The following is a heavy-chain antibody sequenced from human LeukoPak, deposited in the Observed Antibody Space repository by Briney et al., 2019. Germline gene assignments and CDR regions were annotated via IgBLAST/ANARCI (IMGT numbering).Heavy chain of an antibody. CDR1: GGSISSGGYY. CDR3: ARGIQLWAPNLYDN. J-gene: IGHJ4*02. V-gene: IGHV4-31*03. D-gene: IGHD5-18*01. CDR2: IYYSGST. Sequence: PSETLSLTCTVSGGSISSGGYYWSWIRQHPGKGLEWIGYIYYSGSTYYNPSLKSRVTISVDTSKNQFSLKLSSVTAADTAVYYCARGIQLWAPNLYDNWGQGTLVTVSS.